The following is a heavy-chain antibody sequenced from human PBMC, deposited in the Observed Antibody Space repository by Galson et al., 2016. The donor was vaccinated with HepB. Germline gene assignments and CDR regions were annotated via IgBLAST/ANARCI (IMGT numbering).Heavy chain of an antibody. CDR3: TLATRYDAFDI. D-gene: IGHD6-6*01. Sequence: LRLSCAASGFTLTSYGMHWVRQAPGKGLEWVAVIWFDGSNKYYADSVKGRFTISRDNSKNTLYLQMNSLRAEDTAVYYCTLATRYDAFDIWGQGTLVTVSA. J-gene: IGHJ3*02. CDR1: GFTLTSYG. CDR2: IWFDGSNK. V-gene: IGHV3-33*01.